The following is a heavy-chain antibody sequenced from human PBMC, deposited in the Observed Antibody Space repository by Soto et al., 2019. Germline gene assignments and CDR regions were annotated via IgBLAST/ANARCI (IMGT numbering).Heavy chain of an antibody. Sequence: QVQLVESGGGVVQPGRSLRLSCAASGFTFSGYAMHWVRQAPGKGLEWVAVISYDGSSKYYADSVKGRFTISRDNSKNTLYLQMNSLRAEDTAVFYCARAGGRYWYNFDYWGQGTLVTVSS. J-gene: IGHJ4*02. CDR1: GFTFSGYA. CDR2: ISYDGSSK. CDR3: ARAGGRYWYNFDY. D-gene: IGHD2-8*02. V-gene: IGHV3-30-3*01.